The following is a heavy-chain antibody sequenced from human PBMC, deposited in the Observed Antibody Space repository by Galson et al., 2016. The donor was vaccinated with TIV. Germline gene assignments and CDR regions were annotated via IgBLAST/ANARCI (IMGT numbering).Heavy chain of an antibody. CDR3: AKDSGYFEGFDH. V-gene: IGHV3-23*01. J-gene: IGHJ4*02. Sequence: SLRLSCAASGFRFNEYEMSWVRQAPGKGLEWVSALGGRASNTYYSDSVKGRFTISRDNSQNKVLLEMDSLRVDDTAVYYCAKDSGYFEGFDHWGPGTLVTVSS. D-gene: IGHD5-12*01. CDR2: LGGRASNT. CDR1: GFRFNEYE.